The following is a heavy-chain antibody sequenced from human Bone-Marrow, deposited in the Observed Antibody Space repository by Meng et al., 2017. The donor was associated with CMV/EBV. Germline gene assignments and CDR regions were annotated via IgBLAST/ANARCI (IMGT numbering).Heavy chain of an antibody. CDR3: ARVREWELSNSPFDY. V-gene: IGHV3-21*01. CDR1: GFTFSSYS. Sequence: GGSLRLSCAASGFTFSSYSMNWVRQAPGKGLEWVSSISSSSSYIYYADSVKGRFTISRDNAKNSLYLQMNSLRAEDTAVYYCARVREWELSNSPFDYWGQGTLVTVSS. D-gene: IGHD1-26*01. CDR2: ISSSSSYI. J-gene: IGHJ4*02.